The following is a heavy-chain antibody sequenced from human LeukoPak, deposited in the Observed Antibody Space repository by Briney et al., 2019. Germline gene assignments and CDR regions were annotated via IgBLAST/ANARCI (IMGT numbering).Heavy chain of an antibody. V-gene: IGHV3-15*01. CDR1: GFTFSDAW. J-gene: IGHJ5*02. Sequence: PGGSLTLSCPAAGFTFSDAWMRSVRQPPRKGPWCVGRFTSKNDGGTTEYAAPAKGRFDMSRDDSKNMFWLQMNSLKTEDTAIYYCTTDRGVTTLPLFASLGQGTLVTVSS. CDR3: TTDRGVTTLPLFAS. CDR2: FTSKNDGGTT. D-gene: IGHD1/OR15-1a*01.